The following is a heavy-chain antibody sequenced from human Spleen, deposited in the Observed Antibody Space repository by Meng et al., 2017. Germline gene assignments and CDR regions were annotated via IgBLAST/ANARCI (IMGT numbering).Heavy chain of an antibody. Sequence: GGSLRLSCAASGFTFSTYSMNWVRQAPGKGLEWVSAISGSGGSTYYADSVKGRFTISRDNSKNTLYLQMNSLRAEDTAVYYCAKAIIAARPHYDYWGQGTLVTVSS. CDR1: GFTFSTYS. D-gene: IGHD6-6*01. CDR3: AKAIIAARPHYDY. V-gene: IGHV3-23*01. J-gene: IGHJ4*02. CDR2: ISGSGGST.